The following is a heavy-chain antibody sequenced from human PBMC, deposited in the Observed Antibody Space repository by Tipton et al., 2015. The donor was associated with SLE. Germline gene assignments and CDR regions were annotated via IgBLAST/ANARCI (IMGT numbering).Heavy chain of an antibody. Sequence: TLSLTCTVSGGSISSGGYYWSWIRQHPGKGLEWIGYIYYSGSTYYNPSLKSRVTISVDTSKNQFSLKLSSVTAADTAVYYCANCITPYYGMDVWGQGTTVTVSS. CDR1: GGSISSGGYY. J-gene: IGHJ6*02. V-gene: IGHV4-31*03. D-gene: IGHD3-10*01. CDR2: IYYSGST. CDR3: ANCITPYYGMDV.